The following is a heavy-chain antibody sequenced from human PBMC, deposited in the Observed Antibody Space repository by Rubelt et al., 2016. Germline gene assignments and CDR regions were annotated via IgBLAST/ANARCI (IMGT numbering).Heavy chain of an antibody. D-gene: IGHD5-24*01. CDR2: ISAYNGKT. V-gene: IGHV1-18*01. CDR3: ARMATTTGWFDP. Sequence: QVQLVQSGAEVKKPGASVTVSCKASGYTFTSYGISWVRQAPGQGLEWMGWISAYNGKTNEAQKLLGRVNRTTQTCKMTGDLGLWSLRADDQAAYYCARMATTTGWFDPWGQGTLVTVSS. J-gene: IGHJ5*02. CDR1: GYTFTSYG.